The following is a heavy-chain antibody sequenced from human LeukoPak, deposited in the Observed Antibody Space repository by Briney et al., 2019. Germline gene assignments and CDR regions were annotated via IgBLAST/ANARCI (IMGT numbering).Heavy chain of an antibody. D-gene: IGHD3-16*01. CDR1: GFTFSDYY. Sequence: GGSLRLSCAASGFTFSDYYMDWVRQAPGKGLEWVGRTRNKANSYTTEYAASVKGRFTISRDDSKNSLYLQMNSLKTEDTAVYYCARADRGDRYYFDYWGRGILVTVSS. V-gene: IGHV3-72*01. J-gene: IGHJ4*02. CDR2: TRNKANSYTT. CDR3: ARADRGDRYYFDY.